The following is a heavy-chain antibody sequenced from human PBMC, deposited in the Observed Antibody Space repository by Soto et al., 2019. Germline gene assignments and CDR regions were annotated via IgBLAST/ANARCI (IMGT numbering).Heavy chain of an antibody. Sequence: GGSLRLSCAASGFTFSSYGMHWVRQAPGKGLEWVAVIWYDGGNKYYADSVKGRFTISRDNSKNTLYLQMNSLRAEDTAVYYCARDGRYCSSTSCSPYNWFDPWGQGTLVTVSS. D-gene: IGHD2-2*01. J-gene: IGHJ5*02. CDR1: GFTFSSYG. CDR3: ARDGRYCSSTSCSPYNWFDP. CDR2: IWYDGGNK. V-gene: IGHV3-33*01.